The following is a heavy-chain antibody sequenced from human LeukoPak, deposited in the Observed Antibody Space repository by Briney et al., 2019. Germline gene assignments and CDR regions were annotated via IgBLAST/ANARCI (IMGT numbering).Heavy chain of an antibody. CDR2: IIPIFGTA. J-gene: IGHJ3*02. V-gene: IGHV1-69*05. CDR1: GGTFSSYA. CDR3: AARAAVVVIAMDAFDI. D-gene: IGHD2-21*01. Sequence: SVKVSCKASGGTFSSYAISWVRLAPGQGLEWMGGIIPIFGTANYAQKFQGRVTITTDESTSTTYMELSSLRSEDTAVYYCAARAAVVVIAMDAFDIWGQGTMVTVSS.